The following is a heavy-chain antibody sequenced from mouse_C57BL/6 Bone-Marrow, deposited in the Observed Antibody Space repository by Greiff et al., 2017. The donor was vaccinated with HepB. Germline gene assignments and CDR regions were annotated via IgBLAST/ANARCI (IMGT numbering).Heavy chain of an antibody. D-gene: IGHD1-1*01. CDR2: IDPSDSYT. CDR1: GYTFTSYW. Sequence: QVQLQQPGAELVKPGASVKLSCKASGYTFTSYWMQWVKQRPGQGLEWIGEIDPSDSYTNYNQKFKGKATLTVDTSSSTAYMQRSSLTSEDSAVYYCARRVFILDDWGQGTSVTVSS. J-gene: IGHJ4*01. V-gene: IGHV1-50*01. CDR3: ARRVFILDD.